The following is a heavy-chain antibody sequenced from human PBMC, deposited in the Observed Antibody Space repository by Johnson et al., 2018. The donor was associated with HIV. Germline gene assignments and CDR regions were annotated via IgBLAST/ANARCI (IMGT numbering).Heavy chain of an antibody. Sequence: QVQLVESGGGVVQPGGSLRLSCAASGFTFSSYGMHWVRQAPGKGLEWVAFIRYDGSNKYYADSVKGRFTISRDNSKNTLYLQMNSLRAEDTAVYYCAREAGGGYDSDAFDIWGQGTMVTVSS. CDR1: GFTFSSYG. CDR3: AREAGGGYDSDAFDI. J-gene: IGHJ3*02. CDR2: IRYDGSNK. D-gene: IGHD5-12*01. V-gene: IGHV3-30*02.